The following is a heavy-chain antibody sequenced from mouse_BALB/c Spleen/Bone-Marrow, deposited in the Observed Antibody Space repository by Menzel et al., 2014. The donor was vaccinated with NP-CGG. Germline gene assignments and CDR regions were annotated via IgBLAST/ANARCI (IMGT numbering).Heavy chain of an antibody. J-gene: IGHJ2*01. D-gene: IGHD4-1*01. CDR3: ARTGFDY. Sequence: VQLQQSGPGLVQPSQSLSITCTVSGFSLTSYGVHWVRQSPGKGLEWLGVIWSGGSTDHNAAFISRLSISKDNSKSQVFFKMNSLQANDTAIYYCARTGFDYWGQGTTFTVSS. V-gene: IGHV2-2*02. CDR2: IWSGGST. CDR1: GFSLTSYG.